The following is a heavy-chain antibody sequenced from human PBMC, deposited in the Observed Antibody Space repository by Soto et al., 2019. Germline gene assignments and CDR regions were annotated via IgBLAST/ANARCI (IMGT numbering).Heavy chain of an antibody. Sequence: PSETLSLTCTVSGGSISSYYWSWIRQPPGKGLEWIGYIYYSGSTNYNPSLKSRVTISVDTSKNQFSLKLSSVTAADTAVYYCARDRSSGLGKILPYYYYYGMDVWGQGTTVTVSS. CDR1: GGSISSYY. CDR3: ARDRSSGLGKILPYYYYYGMDV. D-gene: IGHD3-22*01. CDR2: IYYSGST. V-gene: IGHV4-59*01. J-gene: IGHJ6*02.